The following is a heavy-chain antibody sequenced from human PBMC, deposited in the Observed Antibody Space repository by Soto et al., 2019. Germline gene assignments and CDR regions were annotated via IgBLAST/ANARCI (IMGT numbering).Heavy chain of an antibody. V-gene: IGHV3-30*18. CDR1: GFTFSSYG. CDR3: AKDARTTGTTGFDY. J-gene: IGHJ4*02. Sequence: PGGSLRLSCAASGFTFSSYGMHWVRQAPGKGLEWVAVISYDGSNKYYADSVKGRFTISRDNSKNTLYLQMNSLRAEDTAVYYCAKDARTTGTTGFDYWGQGTLVTVS. D-gene: IGHD1-1*01. CDR2: ISYDGSNK.